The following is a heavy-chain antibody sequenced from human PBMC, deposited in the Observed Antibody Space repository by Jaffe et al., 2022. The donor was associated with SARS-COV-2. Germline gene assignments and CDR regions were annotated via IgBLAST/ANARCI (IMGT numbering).Heavy chain of an antibody. CDR3: ATLTMVRGVITPGYYYYMDV. CDR1: GGTFSSYA. CDR2: IIPIFGTA. V-gene: IGHV1-69*01. D-gene: IGHD3-10*01. J-gene: IGHJ6*03. Sequence: QVQLVQSGAEVKKPGSSVKVSCKASGGTFSSYAISWVRQAPGQGLEWMGGIIPIFGTANYAQKFQGRVTITADESTSTAYMELSSLRSEDTAVYYCATLTMVRGVITPGYYYYMDVWGKGTTVTVSS.